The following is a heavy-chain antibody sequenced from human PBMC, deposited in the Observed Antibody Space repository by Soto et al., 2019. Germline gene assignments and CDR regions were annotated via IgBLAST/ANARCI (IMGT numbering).Heavy chain of an antibody. V-gene: IGHV1-2*02. Sequence: QVQLVQSGAELKKPGASVKVSCKASGYTLTANYLHWVRQAPGQGLEWMGRINPSGNTNYAQRFQGRVTMTWDASLNTAYLELSSLKSKDTAVYYCARPPGSLSYWYYFDSWGQGPLVTVSS. D-gene: IGHD2-8*02. CDR2: INPSGNT. CDR3: ARPPGSLSYWYYFDS. J-gene: IGHJ4*02. CDR1: GYTLTANY.